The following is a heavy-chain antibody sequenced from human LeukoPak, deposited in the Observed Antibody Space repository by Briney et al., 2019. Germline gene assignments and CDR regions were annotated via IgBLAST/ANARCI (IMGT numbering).Heavy chain of an antibody. CDR3: ASPGITGTTSELDY. D-gene: IGHD1-7*01. J-gene: IGHJ4*02. CDR1: GGSISSYY. V-gene: IGHV4-39*01. Sequence: SETLSLTCTVSGGSISSYYWGWIRQPPGKGLEWIGSIYYSGSTYYNPSLKSRVTISVDTSKNQFSLKLSSVTAADTAVYYCASPGITGTTSELDYWGQGTLVTVSS. CDR2: IYYSGST.